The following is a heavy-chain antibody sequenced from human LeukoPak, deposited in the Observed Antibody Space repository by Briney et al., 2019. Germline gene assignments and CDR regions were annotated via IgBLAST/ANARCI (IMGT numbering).Heavy chain of an antibody. Sequence: ASVRVSCKASGDTFTGYYIHWVRQAPGQGLEWMGWVNPNNGVTEYAQEFQGRVTMTRDTSLSTAYMEPSRLRSDDTAVYYCATDHCTRTNCYEDYYHGMDVWGQGTTVTVSS. CDR2: VNPNNGVT. CDR3: ATDHCTRTNCYEDYYHGMDV. D-gene: IGHD2-2*01. V-gene: IGHV1-2*02. J-gene: IGHJ6*02. CDR1: GDTFTGYY.